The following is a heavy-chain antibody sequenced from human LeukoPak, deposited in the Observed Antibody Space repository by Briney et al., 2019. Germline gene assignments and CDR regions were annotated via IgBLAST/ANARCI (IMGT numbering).Heavy chain of an antibody. V-gene: IGHV3-74*01. J-gene: IGHJ6*03. D-gene: IGHD6-6*01. CDR3: ARGGSSSHMDV. Sequence: GGSLRLSCAASGFTFSSYWMHWVRQAPGKGLVWVSRINNDGSSTSYADSVKGRFTISRDNAKSTLYLQMNSLRAEDTAVYYCARGGSSSHMDVWGKGTTVTVSS. CDR2: INNDGSST. CDR1: GFTFSSYW.